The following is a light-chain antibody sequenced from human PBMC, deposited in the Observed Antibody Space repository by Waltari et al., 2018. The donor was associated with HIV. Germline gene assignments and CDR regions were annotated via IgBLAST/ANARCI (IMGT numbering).Light chain of an antibody. CDR1: SRDVGSYNL. J-gene: IGLJ3*02. CDR2: EGI. V-gene: IGLV2-23*01. CDR3: CSYAGSSNWV. Sequence: QSALTQPASVSGSPGQSITISCTGSSRDVGSYNLVSWYQQHPGKAPKLMIYEGINRPSGVSNRFSGSKSGNTASLTISGLRAEDEADYYCCSYAGSSNWVFGGGTKLTVL.